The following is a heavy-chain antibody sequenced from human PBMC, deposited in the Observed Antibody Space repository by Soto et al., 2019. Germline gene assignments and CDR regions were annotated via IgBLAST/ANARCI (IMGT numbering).Heavy chain of an antibody. CDR3: AKSQPKIVATDCDY. Sequence: PVGSLRLSCAASGFTFSSYAMSWVRQAPGKGLEWVSAISGSGGSTYYADSVKGRFTISRDNSKNTLYLQMNSLRAEDTAVYYCAKSQPKIVATDCDYWGQGTLVTVSS. D-gene: IGHD3-22*01. V-gene: IGHV3-23*01. CDR1: GFTFSSYA. CDR2: ISGSGGST. J-gene: IGHJ4*02.